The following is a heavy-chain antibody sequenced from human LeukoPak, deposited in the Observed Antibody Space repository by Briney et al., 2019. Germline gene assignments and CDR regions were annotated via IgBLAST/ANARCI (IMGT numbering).Heavy chain of an antibody. J-gene: IGHJ6*03. CDR1: GFTFDDYD. D-gene: IGHD5-18*01. V-gene: IGHV3-7*01. Sequence: GSLRLSCAASGFTFDDYDMSWVRQAPGKGLEWVANIKQDGSEKYYVDSVKGRFTISRDNAKNSLYLQMNSLRAEDTAVYYCARADTAMAFYYYYYYMDVWGKGTTVTISS. CDR3: ARADTAMAFYYYYYYMDV. CDR2: IKQDGSEK.